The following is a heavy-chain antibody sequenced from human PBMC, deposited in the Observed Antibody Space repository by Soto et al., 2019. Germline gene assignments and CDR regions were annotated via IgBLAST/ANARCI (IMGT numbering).Heavy chain of an antibody. CDR1: GGSISSGGYS. J-gene: IGHJ4*02. CDR2: IYHSGST. V-gene: IGHV4-30-2*01. CDR3: ARGDYDFWSGYLTSFDY. Sequence: TLSLTCAVSGGSISSGGYSWSWIRQPPGKGLEWIGYIYHSGSTYYNPSLKSRVTISVDRSKNQFSLKLSSVTAADTAVYYCARGDYDFWSGYLTSFDYWGQGTLVTVSS. D-gene: IGHD3-3*01.